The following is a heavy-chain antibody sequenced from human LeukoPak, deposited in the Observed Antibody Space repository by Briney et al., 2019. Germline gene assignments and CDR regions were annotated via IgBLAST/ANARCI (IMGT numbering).Heavy chain of an antibody. D-gene: IGHD3-22*01. CDR1: GGSLSGYY. CDR2: INHSGRT. Sequence: PSETLSLTCGVYGGSLSGYYWSWIRQPPGKGLDWIGDINHSGRTNNNPSLKSRVTISVDTSKNQFSLKLSSVTAADTAVYCCARLRRYYYDSSGPPDYWGQGTLVTVSS. V-gene: IGHV4-34*01. J-gene: IGHJ4*02. CDR3: ARLRRYYYDSSGPPDY.